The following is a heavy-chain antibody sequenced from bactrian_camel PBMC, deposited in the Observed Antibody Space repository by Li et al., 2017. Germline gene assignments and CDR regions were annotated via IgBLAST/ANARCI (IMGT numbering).Heavy chain of an antibody. CDR1: GFTFSSYW. D-gene: IGHD5*01. CDR2: IYTGDGIR. J-gene: IGHJ6*01. V-gene: IGHV3S1*01. Sequence: HVQLVESGGGLVQPGGSLRLSCAASGFTFSSYWMYWVRQAPGKGLEWVSSIYTGDGIRKSADSVKDRFTISNDNTKNILYLQMNSLKSDDTALYYCVKGTTRSRVSPRSFGDWGQGTQVTVS. CDR3: VKGTTRSRVSPRSFGD.